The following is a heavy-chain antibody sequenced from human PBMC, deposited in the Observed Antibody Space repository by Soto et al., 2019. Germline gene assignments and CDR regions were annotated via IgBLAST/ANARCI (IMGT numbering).Heavy chain of an antibody. D-gene: IGHD5-12*01. CDR1: GYSFTSYW. CDR3: ARGRSDIVATVVYYGMDV. CDR2: IDPSDSYT. V-gene: IGHV5-10-1*01. J-gene: IGHJ6*02. Sequence: GESLKISCKGSGYSFTSYWISWVRQMPGKGLEWMGRIDPSDSYTNYSPSFQGHVTISADKSISTAYLQWSSLKASDTAMYSCARGRSDIVATVVYYGMDVWGQGTTVTVSS.